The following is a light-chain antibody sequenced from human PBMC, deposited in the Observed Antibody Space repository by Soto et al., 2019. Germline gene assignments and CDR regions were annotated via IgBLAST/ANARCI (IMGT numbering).Light chain of an antibody. V-gene: IGLV1-47*01. CDR1: RSNIGSNY. CDR3: VAWDDSLSGPV. CDR2: RNN. Sequence: QSVLTQPPSASGTPGQRVTIPCSGSRSNIGSNYVYWYQQLPGTAPKLLIYRNNQRPSGVPARFSASKSGTSASLAISGLRSQDEADYYCVAWDDSLSGPVFGGGTKLTVL. J-gene: IGLJ2*01.